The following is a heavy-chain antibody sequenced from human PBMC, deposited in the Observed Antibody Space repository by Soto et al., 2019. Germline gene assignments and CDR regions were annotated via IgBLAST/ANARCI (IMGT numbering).Heavy chain of an antibody. J-gene: IGHJ5*02. Sequence: SETLSPPCTVSGGTISSAVYYWSGIRQHPGKGLEWIGYIYYSGSTYYNPSLKSRVTISVDTSKNQFSLKLSSVTAADTAVYSCASADRAPGCYGAWGQGTLVTVSS. CDR3: ASADRAPGCYGA. V-gene: IGHV4-31*03. D-gene: IGHD1-26*01. CDR2: IYYSGST. CDR1: GGTISSAVYY.